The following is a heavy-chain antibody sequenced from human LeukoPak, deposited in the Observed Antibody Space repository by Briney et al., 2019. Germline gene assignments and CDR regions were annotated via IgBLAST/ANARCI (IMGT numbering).Heavy chain of an antibody. CDR2: IYYSGST. CDR1: GGAINNYY. J-gene: IGHJ4*02. Sequence: SETLSLTCTVSGGAINNYYWSWIRQPPGKGLEWIGYIYYSGSTNYNPSLKSRVTMSVDTSKNQFSLKLSSVTAADTADYYCARGGGLGSGWSEGFDYWGQGTLVTVSS. CDR3: ARGGGLGSGWSEGFDY. V-gene: IGHV4-59*01. D-gene: IGHD6-19*01.